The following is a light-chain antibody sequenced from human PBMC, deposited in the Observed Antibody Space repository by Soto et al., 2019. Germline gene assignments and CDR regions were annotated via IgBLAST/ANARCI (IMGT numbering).Light chain of an antibody. Sequence: EIVMTQPPAILSVFPGERATLSCRASQSVRSNLAWYQQRPGQAPRLLIYGASTRATGIPARFSGSGSGTEFTLTISSLQSEDFAIYYCQQYDDRPLTFGGGAQVESK. CDR1: QSVRSN. J-gene: IGKJ4*01. V-gene: IGKV3-15*01. CDR3: QQYDDRPLT. CDR2: GAS.